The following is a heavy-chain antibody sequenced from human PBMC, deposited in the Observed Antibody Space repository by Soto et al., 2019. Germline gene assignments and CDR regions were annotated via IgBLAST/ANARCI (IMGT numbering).Heavy chain of an antibody. Sequence: QIQLVQSGPKLRKPGASVKVSFKASAYAFTTYGISWVRQAPGQGLEWMGWISGYNSQTNYAQKFRGRVTFSTDTSPSPAYMELRSLRSEDSAMYFCARDGRKELWVEGRNAMDVWGQGTTVTVSS. CDR3: ARDGRKELWVEGRNAMDV. CDR1: AYAFTTYG. V-gene: IGHV1-18*01. CDR2: ISGYNSQT. D-gene: IGHD1-26*01. J-gene: IGHJ6*02.